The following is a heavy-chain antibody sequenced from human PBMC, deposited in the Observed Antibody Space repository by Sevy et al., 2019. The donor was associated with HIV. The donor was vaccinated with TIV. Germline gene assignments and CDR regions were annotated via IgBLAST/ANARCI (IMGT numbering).Heavy chain of an antibody. D-gene: IGHD2-21*01. J-gene: IGHJ4*02. Sequence: GESLKISCTASGFTFSSFGIHWVRQAPGKGLEWVALMWYDGNNKYYADSVKGRFTISSDSPKNTLYLQMNNLRAEDTAVYYCARGPSLIVAGAAGYLDYWGQGTLVTVSS. V-gene: IGHV3-33*01. CDR2: MWYDGNNK. CDR3: ARGPSLIVAGAAGYLDY. CDR1: GFTFSSFG.